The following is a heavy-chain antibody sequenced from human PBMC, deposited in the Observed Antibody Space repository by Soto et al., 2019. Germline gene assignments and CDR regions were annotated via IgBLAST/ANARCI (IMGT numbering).Heavy chain of an antibody. CDR1: GGSLSSGGYY. D-gene: IGHD1-20*01. V-gene: IGHV4-31*03. CDR3: VSGGRMVSAVVWYSDL. J-gene: IGHJ2*01. Sequence: QVQLQEAGPGLVKPSQTLYLTCTVSGGSLSSGGYYGNWIRQHPGQSLEWIGYIYSSGNTYSNPSLKRRVTISVDTSQNQSSLNVSSVTAADTAVQYCVSGGRMVSAVVWYSDLVGRGTLGTVAA. CDR2: IYSSGNT.